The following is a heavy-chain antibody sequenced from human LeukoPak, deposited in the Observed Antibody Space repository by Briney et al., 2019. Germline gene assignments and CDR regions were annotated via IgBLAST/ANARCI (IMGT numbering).Heavy chain of an antibody. CDR3: ARDRQHGYYWYFDL. CDR1: GFTVSSNY. J-gene: IGHJ2*01. V-gene: IGHV3-21*01. Sequence: NPGGSLRLSCAASGFTVSSNYMSWVRQAPGKGLEWVSSISSSSSYIYYADSVKGRFTISRDNAKNSLYLQMNSLRAEDTAVYYCARDRQHGYYWYFDLWGRGTLVTVSS. CDR2: ISSSSSYI. D-gene: IGHD6-13*01.